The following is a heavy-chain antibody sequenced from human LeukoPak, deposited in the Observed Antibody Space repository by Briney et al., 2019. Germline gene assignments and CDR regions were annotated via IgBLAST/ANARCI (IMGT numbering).Heavy chain of an antibody. V-gene: IGHV1-46*01. CDR3: ARDSRETYYYDSRWGADAFDI. Sequence: ASVKVSCKASGYTFTSYYMHWVRQAPGQGLEWMGIINPSGGSTSYAQKFQSRVTMTRDTSTSTVYMELSSLRSEDTAVYYCARDSRETYYYDSRWGADAFDIWGQGTMVTVSS. CDR1: GYTFTSYY. J-gene: IGHJ3*02. CDR2: INPSGGST. D-gene: IGHD3-22*01.